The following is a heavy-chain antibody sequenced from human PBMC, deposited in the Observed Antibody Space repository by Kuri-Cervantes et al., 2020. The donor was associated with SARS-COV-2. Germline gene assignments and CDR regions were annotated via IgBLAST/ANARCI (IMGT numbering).Heavy chain of an antibody. J-gene: IGHJ4*02. CDR1: GGSISSYY. CDR3: ARGSWNYPFDY. CDR2: IYYSGST. D-gene: IGHD1-7*01. Sequence: SETLSLTCTVSGGSISSYYWSWIRQPPGKGLEWIGCIYYSGSTNYNPSLKSRVTISVDTSKNQFSLKLSSVTAADTAVYYCARGSWNYPFDYWGQGTLVTVSS. V-gene: IGHV4-59*01.